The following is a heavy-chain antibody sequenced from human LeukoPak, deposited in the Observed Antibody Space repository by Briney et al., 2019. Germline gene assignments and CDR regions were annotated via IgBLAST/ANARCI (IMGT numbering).Heavy chain of an antibody. V-gene: IGHV1-18*01. CDR1: GYTFTSYG. CDR2: ISAYNGNT. J-gene: IGHJ5*02. Sequence: ASVKVSYKASGYTFTSYGISWVRQAPGQGLEWMGWISAYNGNTNYAQKLQGRVTMTTDTSTSTAYMELRSLRSDDTAVYYCARERGSRAVAGTGWFDPWGQGTLVTVSS. CDR3: ARERGSRAVAGTGWFDP. D-gene: IGHD6-19*01.